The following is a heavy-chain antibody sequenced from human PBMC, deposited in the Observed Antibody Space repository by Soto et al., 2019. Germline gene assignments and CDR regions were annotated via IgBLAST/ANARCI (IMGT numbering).Heavy chain of an antibody. CDR3: SREVQPVFRREYDY. CDR1: GFTFISHT. V-gene: IGHV3-21*04. J-gene: IGHJ4*02. Sequence: EVQLVESGGGLVKPVGSLRLSCAVSGFTFISHTLNWVRQAPGKGLEWVSSISGSGSPYYADSVKGRFTISRDNAQNSLYLQMISLRAEDTAVYNCSREVQPVFRREYDYWGQGTLVTVSS. CDR2: ISGSGSP.